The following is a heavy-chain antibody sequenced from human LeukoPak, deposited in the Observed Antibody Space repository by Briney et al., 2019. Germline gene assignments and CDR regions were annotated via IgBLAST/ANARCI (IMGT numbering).Heavy chain of an antibody. CDR2: ISRTGNSI. Sequence: PGGSLRLSCAASGFTLSSYEMNWVRLAPGKGLEWISYISRTGNSIYYEDSVKGRFTISRDNAKNMLYLQMNSLRAEDTDIYYCARDTLEWGEGTLVSVTS. CDR3: ARDTLE. D-gene: IGHD1-1*01. J-gene: IGHJ4*02. V-gene: IGHV3-48*03. CDR1: GFTLSSYE.